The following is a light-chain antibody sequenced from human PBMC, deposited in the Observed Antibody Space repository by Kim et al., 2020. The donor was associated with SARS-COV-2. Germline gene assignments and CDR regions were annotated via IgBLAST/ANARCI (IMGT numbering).Light chain of an antibody. CDR3: LLYYGDGQLL. CDR2: STS. Sequence: GGTVTLTCVSCTGTVTSGYFPSWFQQKPGQAPRALIYSTSNKHSWTPARFSGSLLGGKAALTLSSVQPEDEAEYYCLLYYGDGQLLFGGGTQLTVL. V-gene: IGLV7-43*01. CDR1: TGTVTSGYF. J-gene: IGLJ2*01.